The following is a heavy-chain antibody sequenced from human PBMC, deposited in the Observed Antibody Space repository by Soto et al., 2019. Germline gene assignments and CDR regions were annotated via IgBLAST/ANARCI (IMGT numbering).Heavy chain of an antibody. CDR1: GSSIRPYY. CDR3: VRVGGYYGDYPNFDY. J-gene: IGHJ4*02. D-gene: IGHD4-17*01. CDR2: IYYSGST. V-gene: IGHV4-59*01. Sequence: PSETLSLTCTVSGSSIRPYYWSWIRQPPGKGLEWIGNIYYSGSTKYNPSLKSRGTMSVDTTNSQFYLRLRSVTAADTAMYFCVRVGGYYGDYPNFDYWGQGALVTLSS.